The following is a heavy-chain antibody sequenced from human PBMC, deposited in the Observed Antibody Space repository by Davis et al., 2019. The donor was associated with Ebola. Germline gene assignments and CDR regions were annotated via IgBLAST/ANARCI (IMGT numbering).Heavy chain of an antibody. V-gene: IGHV4-39*07. J-gene: IGHJ4*02. Sequence: MPSETLSLTCTVSGGSISSSSYYWGWIRQPPGKGLEWIGSIYYSGSTYYNPSLKSRVTISVDTSKNQFSLKLSSVTAADTAVYYCARAGWYSSSSYDYWGQGTLVTVSS. CDR1: GGSISSSSYY. CDR3: ARAGWYSSSSYDY. D-gene: IGHD6-6*01. CDR2: IYYSGST.